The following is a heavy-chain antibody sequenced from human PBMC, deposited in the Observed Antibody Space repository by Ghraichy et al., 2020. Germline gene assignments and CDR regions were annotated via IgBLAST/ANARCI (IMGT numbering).Heavy chain of an antibody. CDR1: GFTFSDYY. V-gene: IGHV3-11*05. D-gene: IGHD4-17*01. CDR2: ISSSSSYT. CDR3: ARGPGYGANWFDP. Sequence: GGSLRLSCAASGFTFSDYYMSWIRQAPGKGLEWVSYISSSSSYTNYADSVKGRFTISRDNAKNSLYLQMNSLRAEDTAVYYCARGPGYGANWFDPWGQGTLVTVSS. J-gene: IGHJ5*02.